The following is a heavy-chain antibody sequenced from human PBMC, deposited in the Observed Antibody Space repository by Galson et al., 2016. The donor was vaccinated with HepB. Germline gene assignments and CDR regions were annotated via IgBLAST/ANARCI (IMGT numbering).Heavy chain of an antibody. D-gene: IGHD5-12*01. CDR2: MNANSGKT. CDR1: GYNFITYD. CDR3: ARNEARYSGNMDP. J-gene: IGHJ5*02. V-gene: IGHV1-8*01. Sequence: QSGAEVKKPGESLKISCKASGYNFITYDINWVRQAPGQGLQWMGWMNANSGKTGYAQNFQGRVTMTRDTSTTTAYMELSGLTSEDTAGYYCARNEARYSGNMDPWGQGTLVIVSS.